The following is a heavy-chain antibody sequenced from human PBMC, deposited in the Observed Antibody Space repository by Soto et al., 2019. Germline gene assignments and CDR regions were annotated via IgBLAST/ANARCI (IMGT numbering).Heavy chain of an antibody. CDR1: GYTFTSYA. Sequence: ASVKVSCKASGYTFTSYAMHWVRQAPGQRLEWMGWINAGNGNTKYSQKFQGRVTITRDTSASTAYMELSSLRSEDTAVYYCARDGGYYGSGPYGMDVWGQGTTVTVSS. CDR3: ARDGGYYGSGPYGMDV. D-gene: IGHD3-10*01. CDR2: INAGNGNT. V-gene: IGHV1-3*01. J-gene: IGHJ6*02.